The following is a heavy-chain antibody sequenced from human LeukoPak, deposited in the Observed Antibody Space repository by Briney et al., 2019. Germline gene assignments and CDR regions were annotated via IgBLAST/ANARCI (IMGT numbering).Heavy chain of an antibody. CDR3: ARVRDYRAHYFDY. J-gene: IGHJ4*02. CDR2: ISGSGGST. Sequence: PGGSLRLSCAASGFTFSSYGMSWVRQAPGKGLEWVSAISGSGGSTYYADSVKGRFTISRDNSKNTLYLQMNSLRAEDTAVYYCARVRDYRAHYFDYWGQGTLVTVSS. CDR1: GFTFSSYG. D-gene: IGHD4-11*01. V-gene: IGHV3-23*01.